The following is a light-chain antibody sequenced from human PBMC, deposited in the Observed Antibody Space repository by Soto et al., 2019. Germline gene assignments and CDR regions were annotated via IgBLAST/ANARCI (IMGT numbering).Light chain of an antibody. CDR1: QSVSSD. V-gene: IGKV3-15*01. CDR2: DAS. Sequence: EIVMTQSPATLSVSPGERATLSCRASQSVSSDLAWYQQKPGQAPRLLIYDASTRATGIPVRFSGSGSGTEFTLTISSLQSEEVALYYCQQYNKWPPLTFGGGTKVEI. CDR3: QQYNKWPPLT. J-gene: IGKJ4*01.